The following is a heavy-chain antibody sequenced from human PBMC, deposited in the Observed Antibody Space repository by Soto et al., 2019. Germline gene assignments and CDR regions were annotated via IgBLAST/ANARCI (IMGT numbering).Heavy chain of an antibody. D-gene: IGHD4-17*01. V-gene: IGHV3-23*01. J-gene: IGHJ4*02. Sequence: EVQLLESGGGLVQPGGSLRLSCAASGFTFTSFAMSWVRQSPGKGLEWVSAIGGDLSTIYYADSVKGRFTISRDNSKNTLYLQMNSLRADDTALYFCVKDRFYGDTYFDYWGQGTLVTVSS. CDR3: VKDRFYGDTYFDY. CDR2: IGGDLSTI. CDR1: GFTFTSFA.